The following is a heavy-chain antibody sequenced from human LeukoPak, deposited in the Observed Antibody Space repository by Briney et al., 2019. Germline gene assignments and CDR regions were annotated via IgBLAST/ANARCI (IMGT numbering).Heavy chain of an antibody. V-gene: IGHV1-2*02. D-gene: IGHD6-19*01. CDR3: AXXXSSGWYYFDY. Sequence: ASVKVSCKASGYTFTGYYMHWVRQAPGQGLEWMGWINPNSGGTNYAQKFQGRVTMTRDMSISTAYMELSRLRSDDTAVYYCAXXXSSGWYYFDYWGQGTLVTVSS. CDR2: INPNSGGT. CDR1: GYTFTGYY. J-gene: IGHJ4*02.